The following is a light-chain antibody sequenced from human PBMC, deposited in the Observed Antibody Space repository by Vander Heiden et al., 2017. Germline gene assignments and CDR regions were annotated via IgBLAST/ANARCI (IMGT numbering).Light chain of an antibody. V-gene: IGKV3-11*01. CDR3: QQRSNWLT. CDR2: DAS. J-gene: IGKJ4*01. CDR1: QSVSSY. Sequence: EIVLTQSPATLSLSPGERATLSCRASQSVSSYLAWYQQKPGQAPRLLIYDASNRATGIPARFSGSGSGTDFTLTISSLVTEDFAVYYCQQRSNWLTFGGGTKVEIK.